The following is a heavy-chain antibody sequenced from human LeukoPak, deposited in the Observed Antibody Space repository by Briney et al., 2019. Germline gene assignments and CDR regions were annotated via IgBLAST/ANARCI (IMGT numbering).Heavy chain of an antibody. CDR2: MRGDGGDI. J-gene: IGHJ3*01. D-gene: IGHD4-17*01. V-gene: IGHV3-23*01. CDR3: ANDPNGDYIGAFDF. CDR1: GFIFSRYG. Sequence: GGSLRLSCTGSGFIFSRYGMVWVRQAPGKGLEWVSAMRGDGGDIRYTDSVKGRFTISRDNSRNTLYLQINSLRAEDTAVYYCANDPNGDYIGAFDFWGQGTMVTVSS.